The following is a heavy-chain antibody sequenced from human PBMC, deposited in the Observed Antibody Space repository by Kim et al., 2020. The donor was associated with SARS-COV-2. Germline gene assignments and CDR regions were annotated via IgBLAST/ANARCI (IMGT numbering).Heavy chain of an antibody. CDR3: AREMTTDDYGMDV. D-gene: IGHD4-4*01. Sequence: ADSVKGRFTISRDNAKNSLYLQMNSLRAEDTAVYYCAREMTTDDYGMDVWGQGTTVTVSS. J-gene: IGHJ6*02. V-gene: IGHV3-11*05.